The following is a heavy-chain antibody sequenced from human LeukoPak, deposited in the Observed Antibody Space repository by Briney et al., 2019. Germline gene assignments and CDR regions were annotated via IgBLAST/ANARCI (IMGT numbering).Heavy chain of an antibody. CDR1: GFTFSSYA. CDR3: ARDLIPSVAVAPFDP. D-gene: IGHD2-15*01. V-gene: IGHV3-23*01. J-gene: IGHJ5*02. CDR2: ISGSGGST. Sequence: QPGGSLRLSCAASGFTFSSYAMSWVRQAPGKGLEWVSAISGSGGSTYYADSVKGRFTISRDNSKNTLYLQMNSLRAEDTAVYYCARDLIPSVAVAPFDPWGQGTLVTVSS.